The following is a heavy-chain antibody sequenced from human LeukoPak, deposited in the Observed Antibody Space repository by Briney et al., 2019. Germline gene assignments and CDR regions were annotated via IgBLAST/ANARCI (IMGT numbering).Heavy chain of an antibody. J-gene: IGHJ6*03. D-gene: IGHD6-6*01. V-gene: IGHV2-70*04. CDR1: GFSLSTSGMG. CDR3: ARIRYHSSSSRCYYMDV. Sequence: ESGPTLVNPTQTLTLTCTFSGFSLSTSGMGVSWIRQPPGKALEWLARIDWDDDKFYSTSLKTRLTIFKDTSKNQVVLTVTNMDPVDTATYYCARIRYHSSSSRCYYMDVWGRGTTGTVSS. CDR2: IDWDDDK.